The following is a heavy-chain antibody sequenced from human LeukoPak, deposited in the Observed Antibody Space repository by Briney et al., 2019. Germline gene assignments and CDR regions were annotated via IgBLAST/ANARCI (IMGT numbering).Heavy chain of an antibody. CDR3: AKVTLAYCGGDCYLDY. J-gene: IGHJ4*02. CDR1: GFTFSSYG. D-gene: IGHD2-21*02. V-gene: IGHV3-30*02. CDR2: IRYDGSNK. Sequence: GGSLRLSCAGSGFTFSSYGMHWVRQAPGKGLEWVAFIRYDGSNKYYADSVKGRFTISRDNSKNTLYLQMNSLRAEDTAVYYCAKVTLAYCGGDCYLDYWGQGTLVTVSS.